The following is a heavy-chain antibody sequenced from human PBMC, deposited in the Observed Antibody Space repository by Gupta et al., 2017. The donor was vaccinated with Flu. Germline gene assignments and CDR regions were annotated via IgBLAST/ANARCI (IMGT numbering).Heavy chain of an antibody. J-gene: IGHJ3*02. CDR3: ARDLPADYDFWSGYYTGGAFDI. D-gene: IGHD3-3*01. Sequence: WMGGIIPIFGTANYAQKFQGRVTITADKSTSTAYMELSSLRSEDTAVYYCARDLPADYDFWSGYYTGGAFDIWGQGTMVTVSS. V-gene: IGHV1-69*06. CDR2: IIPIFGTA.